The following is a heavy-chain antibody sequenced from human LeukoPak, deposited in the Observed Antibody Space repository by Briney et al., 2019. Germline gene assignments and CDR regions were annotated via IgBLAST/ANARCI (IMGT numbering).Heavy chain of an antibody. CDR2: ISGSGGST. CDR3: AKVTRLRYFDWLAPLDY. Sequence: PGGSLRLSCAASGFTFSDYAMTWVRQAPGKGLEWVSAISGSGGSTYYADSVKGRFTISRDNSKNTLYLQMNSLRAEDTAVYYCAKVTRLRYFDWLAPLDYWGQGTLVTVSS. CDR1: GFTFSDYA. D-gene: IGHD3-9*01. V-gene: IGHV3-23*01. J-gene: IGHJ4*02.